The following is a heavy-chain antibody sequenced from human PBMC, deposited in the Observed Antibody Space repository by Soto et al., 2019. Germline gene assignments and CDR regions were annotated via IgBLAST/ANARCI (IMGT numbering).Heavy chain of an antibody. J-gene: IGHJ6*04. CDR2: ISGSGGST. V-gene: IGHV3-23*01. CDR3: ATSRVIVVVPAAMSA. Sequence: EVQLLESGGGLVQPGGSLRLSCAASGFTFSSYAMSWVRQAPGKGLEWVSAISGSGGSTYYADSVKGRFTFSRDNSKNTLKLQMASLRADDTAVDYCATSRVIVVVPAAMSAWGKVTTVTVSS. CDR1: GFTFSSYA. D-gene: IGHD2-2*01.